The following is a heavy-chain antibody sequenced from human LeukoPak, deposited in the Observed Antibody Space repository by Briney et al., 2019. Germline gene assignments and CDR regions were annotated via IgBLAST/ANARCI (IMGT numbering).Heavy chain of an antibody. CDR1: GFTFSSYA. CDR2: ISYDGSNK. D-gene: IGHD1-7*01. Sequence: GGSLRLSCAASGFTFSSYAMHWVRQAPGKGLEWVAVISYDGSNKYYADSVKGQFTISRDNSKNTLYLQMNSLRAEDTAVYYCARDKTGTTFPDYWGQGTLVTVSS. J-gene: IGHJ4*02. V-gene: IGHV3-30-3*01. CDR3: ARDKTGTTFPDY.